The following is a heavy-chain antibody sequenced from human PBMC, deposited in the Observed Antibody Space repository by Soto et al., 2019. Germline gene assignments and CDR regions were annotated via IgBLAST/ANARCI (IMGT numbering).Heavy chain of an antibody. CDR2: IFYSGNT. CDR1: GGSISSSSYY. Sequence: SETLSLTCTVSGGSISSSSYYWVWIRQPPGKGLEWIGNIFYSGNTYYNPSLKSRVTISVDTSKNQFSLNLSSVTAADTAVYYGARSPRDGYNWFDDWGQGTLVTVSS. CDR3: ARSPRDGYNWFDD. V-gene: IGHV4-39*01. D-gene: IGHD5-12*01. J-gene: IGHJ4*02.